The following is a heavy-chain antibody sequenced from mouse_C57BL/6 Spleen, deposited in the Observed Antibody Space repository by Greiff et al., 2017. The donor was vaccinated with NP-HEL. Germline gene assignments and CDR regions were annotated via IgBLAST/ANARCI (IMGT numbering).Heavy chain of an antibody. J-gene: IGHJ2*01. CDR2: IYPNSGST. CDR3: ARSSVSPGNYYGSLDY. V-gene: IGHV1-64*01. D-gene: IGHD1-1*01. CDR1: GYTFTSYW. Sequence: VQLQQPGAELVKPGASVKLSCKASGYTFTSYWMHWVKQRPGQGLEWIGMIYPNSGSTNYNEKFKSKATLTVDKSSSTAYMQLSSLTSEDSAVYYCARSSVSPGNYYGSLDYWGQGTTLTVSS.